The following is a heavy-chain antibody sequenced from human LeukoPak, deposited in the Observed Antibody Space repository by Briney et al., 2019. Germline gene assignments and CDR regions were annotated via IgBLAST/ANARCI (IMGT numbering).Heavy chain of an antibody. V-gene: IGHV4-61*01. J-gene: IGHJ4*02. D-gene: IGHD2-15*01. Sequence: SETLSLTCTLSGGSVSSGSDYWSWIRQPPGKGLEWIGYIYYNEGTNYNPSLKIRFTISVATSKNQFSMKLSSVTAADTAVYYCASEVGYCSGGNCYPYFFHYWGQGTLVTVSS. CDR2: IYYNEGT. CDR3: ASEVGYCSGGNCYPYFFHY. CDR1: GGSVSSGSDY.